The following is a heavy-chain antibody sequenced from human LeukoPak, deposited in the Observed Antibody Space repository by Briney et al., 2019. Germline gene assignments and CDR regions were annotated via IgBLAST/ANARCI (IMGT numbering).Heavy chain of an antibody. CDR2: IYPGDSDT. D-gene: IGHD4-23*01. V-gene: IGHV5-51*01. CDR3: AGQPPSYGGKTRGDY. Sequence: GESLKISCKGSGYSFTSYWIGWVRQMPGKGLEWMGIIYPGDSDTRYSPSFQGQVTISADKSISTAYLQWSSLKASDTAMYYCAGQPPSYGGKTRGDYWGQGALVTVSS. CDR1: GYSFTSYW. J-gene: IGHJ4*02.